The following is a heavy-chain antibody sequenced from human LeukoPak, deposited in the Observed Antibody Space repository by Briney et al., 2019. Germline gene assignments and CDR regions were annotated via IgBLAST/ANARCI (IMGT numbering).Heavy chain of an antibody. Sequence: PSETLSLTCAVYGGSFSGYFWSWIRQPPGKGLEWIGEINHSGSTNYNPSLKSRVTISVDTSKNQFSLKLSSVTAADTAVYSCARGLTTVTTFNWFGPWGQGTLVAVSS. V-gene: IGHV4-34*01. J-gene: IGHJ5*02. CDR1: GGSFSGYF. CDR2: INHSGST. CDR3: ARGLTTVTTFNWFGP. D-gene: IGHD4-17*01.